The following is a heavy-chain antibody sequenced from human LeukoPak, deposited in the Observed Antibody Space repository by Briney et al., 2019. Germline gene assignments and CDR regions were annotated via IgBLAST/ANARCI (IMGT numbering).Heavy chain of an antibody. J-gene: IGHJ5*02. CDR2: IDPNTGDT. D-gene: IGHD2-8*01. V-gene: IGHV1-2*02. Sequence: ASVKVSCKASGYTFTSYYMHWVRQAPGQGLEWMGWIDPNTGDTKYAQKFQGRVSMTRDTSINTADMEVSSLRSDDTAVYYCARGIPRSYCTPIDCNPNWFDPWGQGTLVIVSS. CDR3: ARGIPRSYCTPIDCNPNWFDP. CDR1: GYTFTSYY.